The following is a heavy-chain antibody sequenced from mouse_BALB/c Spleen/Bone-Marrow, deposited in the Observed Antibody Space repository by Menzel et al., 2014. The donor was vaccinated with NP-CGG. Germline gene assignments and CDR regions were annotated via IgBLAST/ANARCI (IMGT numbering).Heavy chain of an antibody. CDR1: GYSFTSYY. CDR2: IFPGSGNT. J-gene: IGHJ2*01. V-gene: IGHV1-66*01. D-gene: IGHD2-1*01. CDR3: ARSGYVGNYPYFDY. Sequence: VMLVEPGPELVKPGASVKISCKASGYSFTSYYIHWVKQRPGQGLEWIGWIFPGSGNTKYNEKFKGKATLTADTSSSTAYMQLSSLTSEDSAVYFCARSGYVGNYPYFDYWGQGTTLTVSS.